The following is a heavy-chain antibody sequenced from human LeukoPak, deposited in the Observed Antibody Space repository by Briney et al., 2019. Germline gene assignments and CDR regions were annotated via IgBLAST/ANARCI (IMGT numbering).Heavy chain of an antibody. J-gene: IGHJ4*02. CDR2: IHYSGST. CDR3: ARHPIRNDNFDC. V-gene: IGHV4-38-2*01. CDR1: GYSISSGYY. Sequence: PSETLSLTCVVSGYSISSGYYWGWIRQPPGKGLEWIGSIHYSGSTYYNPSLKSRVTISVDTSKNQFSLKLTSVTAADTAVYYCARHPIRNDNFDCWGQGTLVTVSS. D-gene: IGHD1-1*01.